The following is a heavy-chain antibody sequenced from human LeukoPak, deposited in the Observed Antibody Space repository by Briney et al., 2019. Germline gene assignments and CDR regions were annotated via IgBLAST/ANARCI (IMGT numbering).Heavy chain of an antibody. V-gene: IGHV1-8*03. CDR3: SRDFGEPTGYYMDV. CDR1: GYTFTSYD. J-gene: IGHJ6*03. CDR2: MNPNSGNT. Sequence: GASVKVSCKASGYTFTSYDINWVRQATGQGLEWMGWMNPNSGNTGYAQKFQGRVTITRNTSISTAYMELSSLRSDDTAVYYCSRDFGEPTGYYMDVWGKGTTVTVSS. D-gene: IGHD3-3*01.